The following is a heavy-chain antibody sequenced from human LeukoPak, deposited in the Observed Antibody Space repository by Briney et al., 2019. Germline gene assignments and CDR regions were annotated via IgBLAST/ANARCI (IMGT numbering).Heavy chain of an antibody. CDR3: ARLIPEGTFDS. CDR2: IYPGDSDT. D-gene: IGHD2-2*01. J-gene: IGHJ4*02. Sequence: GASVKISCKGSGDTFTTYWIGWVRQMPGKGLEWMGIIYPGDSDTRYSPSFQGQVTISADKSISTAYLQWSSLKASDTAMYYCARLIPEGTFDSWGQGTLVTVSS. V-gene: IGHV5-51*01. CDR1: GDTFTTYW.